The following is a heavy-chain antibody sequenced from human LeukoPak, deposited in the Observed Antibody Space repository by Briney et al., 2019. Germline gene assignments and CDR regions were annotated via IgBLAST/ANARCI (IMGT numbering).Heavy chain of an antibody. V-gene: IGHV7-4-1*02. D-gene: IGHD3-9*01. CDR3: AKQGRDRLRDYYYYMDV. J-gene: IGHJ6*03. Sequence: ASVKVSCKASGYTFISYSMNWVRQAPGQGLEWMGWINTNTGNPTYAQGFTGRFVFSLDTSVSTAYLQISSLKAEDTAVYYCAKQGRDRLRDYYYYMDVWGKGTTVTISS. CDR2: INTNTGNP. CDR1: GYTFISYS.